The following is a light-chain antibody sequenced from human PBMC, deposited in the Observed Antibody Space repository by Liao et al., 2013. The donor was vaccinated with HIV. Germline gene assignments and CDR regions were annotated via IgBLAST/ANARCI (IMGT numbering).Light chain of an antibody. CDR3: QVWDSSSDWV. CDR2: YDS. J-gene: IGLJ3*02. V-gene: IGLV3-21*04. CDR1: NIGSYS. Sequence: SYELTQPPSVSVAPGKTANITCGGNNIGSYSVHWYQQKPGQAPVLVIYYDSDRPSGIPERFSGSNSGNTATLTISRVEAGDEADYYCQVWDSSSDWVFGGGTKLTVL.